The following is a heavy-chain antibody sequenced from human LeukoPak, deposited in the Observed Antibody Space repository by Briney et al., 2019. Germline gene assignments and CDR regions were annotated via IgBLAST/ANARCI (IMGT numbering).Heavy chain of an antibody. CDR1: GFTFSSYW. CDR3: ARYPYYDFWSGYAVGWYFDL. CDR2: IKQDGSEK. V-gene: IGHV3-7*01. Sequence: PGGSLRLSCAASGFTFSSYWRSWVRQAPGKRLEWVANIKQDGSEKYYVDSVKGRFTISRDNAKNSLYLQMNSLRAEDTAVYYCARYPYYDFWSGYAVGWYFDLWGRGTLVTVSS. J-gene: IGHJ2*01. D-gene: IGHD3-3*01.